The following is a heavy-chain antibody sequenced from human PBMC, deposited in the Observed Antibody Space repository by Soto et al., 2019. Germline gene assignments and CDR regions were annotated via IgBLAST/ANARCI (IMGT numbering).Heavy chain of an antibody. CDR3: AKDAAGRVAARFER. CDR2: ITDSGDST. CDR1: GFSFSAYA. D-gene: IGHD2-15*01. Sequence: GGSLRLSCAASGFSFSAYAMAWVRQAPGKGLDWVSSITDSGDSTYYSDAVKGRFTISRDNSKNTVFLHLNSLRAEDTAVYYCAKDAAGRVAARFERWGQGSLVTVSS. V-gene: IGHV3-23*01. J-gene: IGHJ4*02.